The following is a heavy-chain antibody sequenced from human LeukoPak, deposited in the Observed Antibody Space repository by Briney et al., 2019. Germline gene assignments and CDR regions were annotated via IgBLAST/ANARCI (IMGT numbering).Heavy chain of an antibody. Sequence: PGGSLRLSCAASGFTVSSNYMSWVRQAPGKGLEWVSVIYSGGSTYYADSVKGRFTISRDNSKNTLYLQMNSLRAEDTAVYYCAKSSHRSDYYYYGMDVWGQGTTVTVSS. J-gene: IGHJ6*02. CDR1: GFTVSSNY. CDR2: IYSGGST. V-gene: IGHV3-53*05. D-gene: IGHD2-2*01. CDR3: AKSSHRSDYYYYGMDV.